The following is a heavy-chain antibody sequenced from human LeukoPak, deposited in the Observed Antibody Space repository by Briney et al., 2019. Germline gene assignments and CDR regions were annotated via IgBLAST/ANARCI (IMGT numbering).Heavy chain of an antibody. V-gene: IGHV1-8*01. CDR3: AGERGSYDFWSGYRYWYFDL. D-gene: IGHD3-3*01. CDR1: GYTFTSYD. J-gene: IGHJ2*01. Sequence: ASVKVSCKAPGYTFTSYDINWVRQATGQGLEWMGWMNPNCGNTGYAQKFQGRVTMTRNTSISTAYMELSCLRSEDTAVYYCAGERGSYDFWSGYRYWYFDLWGRGTLVTVSS. CDR2: MNPNCGNT.